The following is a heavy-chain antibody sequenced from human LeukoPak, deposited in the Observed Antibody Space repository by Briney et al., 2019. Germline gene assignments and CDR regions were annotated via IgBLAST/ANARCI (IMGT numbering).Heavy chain of an antibody. CDR1: GGSISSGRSY. CDR3: ARQPAPQVVVAATGAFDI. CDR2: IYYSGST. J-gene: IGHJ3*02. Sequence: SVTLSLTCTVSGGSISSGRSYWGWIRQPPGKGLEWIGSIYYSGSTYYNPSLKSRVTISVDTSKNQFSLKLSSVTAADTAVYYCARQPAPQVVVAATGAFDIWGQGTMVTVSS. V-gene: IGHV4-39*01. D-gene: IGHD2-15*01.